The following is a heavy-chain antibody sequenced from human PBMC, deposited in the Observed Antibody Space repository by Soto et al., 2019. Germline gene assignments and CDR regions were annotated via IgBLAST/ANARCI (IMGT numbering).Heavy chain of an antibody. V-gene: IGHV3-23*01. J-gene: IGHJ4*02. CDR1: GFTFSSYA. CDR2: ISGSGGST. Sequence: EVQLLESGGGLVQPGGSLRLSCAASGFTFSSYAMSWVRQAPGKGLEWVSAISGSGGSTYYADSVKGRFTISRDNSKNTLFLKMNSLRAGDTALFYCAKNIVVVPAAAFDYWGQGPLVTVSS. CDR3: AKNIVVVPAAAFDY. D-gene: IGHD2-2*01.